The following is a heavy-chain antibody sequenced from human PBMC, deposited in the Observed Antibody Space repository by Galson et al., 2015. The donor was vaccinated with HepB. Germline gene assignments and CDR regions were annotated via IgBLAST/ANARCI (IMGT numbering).Heavy chain of an antibody. CDR2: IRQDGRES. J-gene: IGHJ4*02. V-gene: IGHV3-7*03. CDR3: ARRRYSSGYYFDY. D-gene: IGHD3-22*01. CDR1: GFIFTSYW. Sequence: SLRLSCAASGFIFTSYWMTWVRQAPGKGLDWVANIRQDGRESYYVDSVKGRFTISRDNAKNSLYLQMNSLRAEDTAVYYCARRRYSSGYYFDYWGQGIPVTVSS.